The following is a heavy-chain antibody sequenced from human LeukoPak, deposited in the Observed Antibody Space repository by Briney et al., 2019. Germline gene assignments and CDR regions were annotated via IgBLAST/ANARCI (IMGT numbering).Heavy chain of an antibody. V-gene: IGHV4-59*01. D-gene: IGHD6-6*01. Sequence: PSETLSLTSTISGGSISTYYSRWIRHPPGMGVEWIRHLYDSGNTKRKPFLRSRVTISVDTSKSQFSLKLSSATAADTAVYFCARASEYSSTSDHYYYYMDVWGKGTTVTVSS. CDR1: GGSISTYY. CDR3: ARASEYSSTSDHYYYYMDV. CDR2: LYDSGNT. J-gene: IGHJ6*03.